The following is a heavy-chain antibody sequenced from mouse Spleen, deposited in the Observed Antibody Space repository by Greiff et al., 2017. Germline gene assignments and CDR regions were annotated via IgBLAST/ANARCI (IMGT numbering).Heavy chain of an antibody. CDR1: GFNIKDYY. J-gene: IGHJ4*01. CDR3: AREYGNPYYAMDY. D-gene: IGHD2-10*02. CDR2: IDPEDGET. V-gene: IGHV14-2*01. Sequence: VQLKESGAELVKPGASVKLSCTASGFNIKDYYMHWVKQRTEQGLEWIGRIDPEDGETKYAPKFQGKATITADTSSNTAYLQLSSLTSEDTAVYYCAREYGNPYYAMDYWGQGTSVTVSS.